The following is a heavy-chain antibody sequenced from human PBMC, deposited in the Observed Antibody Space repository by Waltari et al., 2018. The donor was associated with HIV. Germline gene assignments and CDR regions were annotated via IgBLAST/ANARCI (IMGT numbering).Heavy chain of an antibody. Sequence: QVQLVQSGAEVKKPGASVKVSCKASGYTFTSYGISWVRQAPGQGLEWMGWISAYNGNTNYAQKLQGRVTMTTDTSTSTAYMELRSLRSDDTAVYYCARDDPSIAARPVRHFGYYYYGMDVWGQGTTVTVSS. CDR1: GYTFTSYG. D-gene: IGHD6-6*01. CDR2: ISAYNGNT. V-gene: IGHV1-18*01. J-gene: IGHJ6*02. CDR3: ARDDPSIAARPVRHFGYYYYGMDV.